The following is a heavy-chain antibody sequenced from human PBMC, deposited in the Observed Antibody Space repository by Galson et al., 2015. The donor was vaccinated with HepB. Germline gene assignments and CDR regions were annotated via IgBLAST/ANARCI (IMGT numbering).Heavy chain of an antibody. CDR2: VNTGNSKT. CDR1: GYSFGSFA. V-gene: IGHV1-3*04. D-gene: IGHD3-22*01. CDR3: ARERGGFYYLDY. Sequence: SVKVSCEASGYSFGSFAIHWVRQAPGEGLEWMRWVNTGNSKTKYSQKFQGRISITRDTSATTAYMELSSLRSEDTAVYYCARERGGFYYLDYWGQGTLVTVSS. J-gene: IGHJ4*02.